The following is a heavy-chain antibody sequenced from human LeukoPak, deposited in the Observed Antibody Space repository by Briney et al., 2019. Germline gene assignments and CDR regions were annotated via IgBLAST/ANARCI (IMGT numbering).Heavy chain of an antibody. CDR1: GFTFSNAW. D-gene: IGHD2-21*01. CDR2: IKSKTDGGTT. CDR3: TTDIVVLDPGY. V-gene: IGHV3-15*01. J-gene: IGHJ4*02. Sequence: GGFLRLSCAASGFTFSNAWMSWVRQAPGKGLEWVGRIKSKTDGGTTDYAAPVKGRFTISRDDSKNTLYLQMSSLKTEDTAVYYCTTDIVVLDPGYWGQGTLVTVSS.